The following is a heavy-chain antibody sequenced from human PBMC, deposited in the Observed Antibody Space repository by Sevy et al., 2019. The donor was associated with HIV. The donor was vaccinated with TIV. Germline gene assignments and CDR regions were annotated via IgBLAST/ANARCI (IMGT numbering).Heavy chain of an antibody. Sequence: GGSLRLSCAASGFTFSSYSMNWVRQAPGKGLEWVSSISSSSSYIYYADSVKGRFTISRDNAKNSLYLQMNSLRAEDTAVYYCARHPVQVVPAATTCYYYYGMDVWGQGTTVTVSS. J-gene: IGHJ6*02. D-gene: IGHD2-2*01. V-gene: IGHV3-21*01. CDR1: GFTFSSYS. CDR3: ARHPVQVVPAATTCYYYYGMDV. CDR2: ISSSSSYI.